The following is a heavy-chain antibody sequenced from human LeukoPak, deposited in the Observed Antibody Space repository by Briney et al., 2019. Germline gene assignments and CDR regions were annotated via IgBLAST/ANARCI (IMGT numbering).Heavy chain of an antibody. D-gene: IGHD3-22*01. Sequence: GGSLRLSCAASGFTFINAWMSWVRQAPGKGLEWVGRIKSKTDGGTTDYAAPVKGRFTISRDNSKDTLYLQMSSVRVDDTAVYYCARDRGRYYDSRGFYWGYYFDSWGQGILVTVST. V-gene: IGHV3-15*05. CDR3: ARDRGRYYDSRGFYWGYYFDS. CDR2: IKSKTDGGTT. CDR1: GFTFINAW. J-gene: IGHJ4*02.